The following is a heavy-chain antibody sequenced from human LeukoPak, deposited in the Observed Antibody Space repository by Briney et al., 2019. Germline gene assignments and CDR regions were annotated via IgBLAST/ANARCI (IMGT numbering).Heavy chain of an antibody. J-gene: IGHJ6*03. CDR3: ARHYCSSTSCYEYYYYYYMDV. CDR2: IKEDGSEK. D-gene: IGHD2-2*01. Sequence: GGSLRLSCAVSGFNFSSYWMSWIRQAPGKGLEWVANIKEDGSEKYYVDSVKGRFTISRDNAKNSLYLQMNSLRAEDTALYYCARHYCSSTSCYEYYYYYYMDVWGKGTTVTVSS. CDR1: GFNFSSYW. V-gene: IGHV3-7*03.